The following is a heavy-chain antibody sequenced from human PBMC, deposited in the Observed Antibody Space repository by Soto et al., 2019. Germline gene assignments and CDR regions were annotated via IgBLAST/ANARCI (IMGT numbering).Heavy chain of an antibody. V-gene: IGHV1-18*03. CDR1: GYRFSCCG. CDR2: ISTYSGNT. CDR3: VRVNEGVYSDSSGYSDF. J-gene: IGHJ4*02. D-gene: IGHD3-22*01. Sequence: GPSVKVSCKAAGYRFSCCGICWWRQAPGQGLQWMGWISTYSGNTNFAQDFRDRLTMTTDTSTNTAYMELRSLRSDDMAVYYCVRVNEGVYSDSSGYSDFCGPGTLVTVS.